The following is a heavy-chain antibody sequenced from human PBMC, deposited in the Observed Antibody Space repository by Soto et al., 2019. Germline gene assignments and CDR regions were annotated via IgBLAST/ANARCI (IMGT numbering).Heavy chain of an antibody. J-gene: IGHJ4*02. D-gene: IGHD2-8*02. V-gene: IGHV5-51*01. CDR3: ASSVLVTSTMNYFDL. Sequence: GESLKISCQASGYSFSNFWIAWVRQRPGEGLEWLGIIYPDDSDTRYSPSFLGQVTISADKSIKTTYLKWSSLKASDTAIYFCASSVLVTSTMNYFDLWGQGTLVTVSS. CDR1: GYSFSNFW. CDR2: IYPDDSDT.